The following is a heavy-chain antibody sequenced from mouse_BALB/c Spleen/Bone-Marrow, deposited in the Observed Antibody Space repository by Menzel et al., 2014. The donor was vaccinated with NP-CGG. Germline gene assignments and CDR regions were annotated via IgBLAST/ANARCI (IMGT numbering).Heavy chain of an antibody. CDR3: ARRPSFYGSSYGAMDY. J-gene: IGHJ4*01. Sequence: VQLQQSGPELVKPGASVKMSCKASGYTFTNYVMHWVKQKPGQGLEWIGYINPYNDGTKYNEKFKGKATLTSDKSSGTAYMELSSLTSEDSAVYYCARRPSFYGSSYGAMDYWGQGTSVTLSS. D-gene: IGHD1-1*01. V-gene: IGHV1-14*01. CDR2: INPYNDGT. CDR1: GYTFTNYV.